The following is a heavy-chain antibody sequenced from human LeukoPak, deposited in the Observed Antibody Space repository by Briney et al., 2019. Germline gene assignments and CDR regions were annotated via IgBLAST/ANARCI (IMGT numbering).Heavy chain of an antibody. Sequence: GVALRRSCAASGFTFSSYAMSWVRQAPGKGLEWVSGISGSGGSTYYADSVKGRFTISRDNSKNTLYLQMNSLRAEDTAVYYCAKDGYSSSAPYYFDYWGQGTLVTVSS. CDR2: ISGSGGST. CDR3: AKDGYSSSAPYYFDY. V-gene: IGHV3-23*01. D-gene: IGHD6-6*01. J-gene: IGHJ4*02. CDR1: GFTFSSYA.